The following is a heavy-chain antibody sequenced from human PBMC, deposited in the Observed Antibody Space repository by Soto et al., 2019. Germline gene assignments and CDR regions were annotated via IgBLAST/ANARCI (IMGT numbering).Heavy chain of an antibody. J-gene: IGHJ4*02. CDR1: GYTFTGYY. D-gene: IGHD3-10*01. CDR3: ARGSFHDTLLDY. CDR2: INPNSGGT. Sequence: ASVKVSCKASGYTFTGYYMHWVRQAPGQGLEWMGWINPNSGGTNYAQKFQGWVTMTRDTSTSTAYMELSRLRSDDTAVYYCARGSFHDTLLDYWGQGTLVTVSS. V-gene: IGHV1-2*04.